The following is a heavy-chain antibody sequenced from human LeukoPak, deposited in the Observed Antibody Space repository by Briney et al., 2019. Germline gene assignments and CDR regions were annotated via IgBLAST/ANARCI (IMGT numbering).Heavy chain of an antibody. CDR2: ISPYNGDT. V-gene: IGHV1-18*01. D-gene: IGHD5-24*01. J-gene: IGHJ6*02. Sequence: ASVKVSCKASGYTFTSYGISWVRQAPGQGLEWMGWISPYNGDTKYGQKLQGRVTMTTDTSTSTAYMELRSLRSDDTAVYYCARVGERWLQPKYYYNGMDVWGQGTTVTVSS. CDR3: ARVGERWLQPKYYYNGMDV. CDR1: GYTFTSYG.